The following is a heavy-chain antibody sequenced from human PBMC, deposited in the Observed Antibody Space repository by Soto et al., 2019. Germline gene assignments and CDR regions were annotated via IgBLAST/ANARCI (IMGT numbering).Heavy chain of an antibody. D-gene: IGHD2-15*01. Sequence: GGSLRLSCAASGFTFSSYSMNWVRQAPGKGLEWVSSISSSSSYIYYADSVKGRFTISRDNAKNSLYLQMNSLRAEDTAVYYCARGTLKSDYCSGGSCYSPAPNGLFDYWGQGTLVTVSS. V-gene: IGHV3-21*01. J-gene: IGHJ4*02. CDR2: ISSSSSYI. CDR1: GFTFSSYS. CDR3: ARGTLKSDYCSGGSCYSPAPNGLFDY.